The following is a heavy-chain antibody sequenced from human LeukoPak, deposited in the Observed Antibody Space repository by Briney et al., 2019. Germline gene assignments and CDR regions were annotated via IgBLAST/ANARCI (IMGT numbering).Heavy chain of an antibody. V-gene: IGHV4-39*01. J-gene: IGHJ5*02. CDR1: GGSISSRSYY. CDR3: ARYYGGWFDP. CDR2: TYYSGST. Sequence: PSETLSLTCTVSGGSISSRSYYWGWIRQPPGKGLEWIGSTYYSGSTYYNPSLKSRVTISVDTSKNQFSLKLSSVTAAYTALYYCARYYGGWFDPWGQGTLVTVSS. D-gene: IGHD3-3*01.